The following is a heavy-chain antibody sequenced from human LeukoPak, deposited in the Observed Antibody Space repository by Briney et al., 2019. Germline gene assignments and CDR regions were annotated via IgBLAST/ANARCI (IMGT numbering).Heavy chain of an antibody. J-gene: IGHJ4*02. D-gene: IGHD3-16*01. CDR1: GFTFSSYA. CDR2: FSASGGNT. CDR3: GKGLYHDYSGIGDY. Sequence: GGSLRLSCAASGFTFSSYAMSWVRQAPGKGLEGVSGFSASGGNTYYADSVKGRFTSPRDNSKNTLYLQVNSLRAEDTAVYYCGKGLYHDYSGIGDYWGQGTLVTVSS. V-gene: IGHV3-23*01.